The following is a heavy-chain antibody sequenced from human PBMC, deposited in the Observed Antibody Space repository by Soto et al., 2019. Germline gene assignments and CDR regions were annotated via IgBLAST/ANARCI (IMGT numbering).Heavy chain of an antibody. CDR2: IYYSGST. Sequence: QLQLQESGPGLVKPSETLSLTCTVSGGSISSSSYYWGWIRQPPGKGLEWIGSIYYSGSTYYNPSLKSRVTISVDTSKNQFSLKLISVTAADTAVYYCARTSYEVYGMDVWGQGTTVTVSS. V-gene: IGHV4-39*01. CDR1: GGSISSSSYY. CDR3: ARTSYEVYGMDV. D-gene: IGHD3-22*01. J-gene: IGHJ6*02.